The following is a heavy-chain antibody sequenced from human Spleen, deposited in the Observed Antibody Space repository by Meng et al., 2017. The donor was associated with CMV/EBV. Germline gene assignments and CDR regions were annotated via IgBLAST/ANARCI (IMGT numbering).Heavy chain of an antibody. CDR2: INHSGST. J-gene: IGHJ5*02. D-gene: IGHD6-19*01. CDR3: ARGVGVAGGDNWFDP. CDR1: AGSSSVYC. Sequence: VPRLQLGEWVLNPLKTLSPPSASYAGSSSVYCRSWSRQPPGKGLGWIGEINHSGSTNYNPSLKTRVTISVDTSKNQFSLKLSSVTAADTAVYSCARGVGVAGGDNWFDPWGQGTLVTVSS. V-gene: IGHV4-34*01.